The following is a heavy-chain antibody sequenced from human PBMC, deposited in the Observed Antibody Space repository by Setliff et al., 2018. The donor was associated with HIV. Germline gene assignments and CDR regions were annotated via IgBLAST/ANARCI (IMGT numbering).Heavy chain of an antibody. Sequence: SETLSLTCTVSGGSISSGYYYWSWIRQHPGKGLEWIGYTYYSGSTYYNPSLKSRVTISIDTSENQFSLKLSSVTAADTAVYYCARTERGGYGGNYYYYYYMDVWGKGTTVTVSS. D-gene: IGHD4-17*01. CDR2: TYYSGST. CDR3: ARTERGGYGGNYYYYYYMDV. V-gene: IGHV4-31*03. CDR1: GGSISSGYYY. J-gene: IGHJ6*03.